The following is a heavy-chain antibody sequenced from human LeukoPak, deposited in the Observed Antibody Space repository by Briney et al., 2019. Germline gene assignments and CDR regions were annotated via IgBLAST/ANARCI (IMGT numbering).Heavy chain of an antibody. CDR2: MNPNSGNA. J-gene: IGHJ4*02. Sequence: ASVKVSCKASGYTFTTYDINWVRQATGQGLEWMGWMNPNSGNAGYAQKFQGRVTMTRDISINTAYMELSGLTYEDTAVYYCARHTAVLPGDYWGQGTLVTVSS. CDR1: GYTFTTYD. D-gene: IGHD5-18*01. V-gene: IGHV1-8*01. CDR3: ARHTAVLPGDY.